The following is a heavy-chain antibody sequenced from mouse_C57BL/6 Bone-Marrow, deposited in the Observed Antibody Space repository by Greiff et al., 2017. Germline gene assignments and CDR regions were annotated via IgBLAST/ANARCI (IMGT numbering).Heavy chain of an antibody. Sequence: QVQLQQPGAELVKPGASVKLSCKASGYTFTSYWMQWVKQRPGQGLEWIGEIDPSDSYTNYNQKFKGKATLTVDTSSSTAYMQLSSLTSEDSAVYYCARGRDMVTTMYYFDYWGQGTTLTVSS. J-gene: IGHJ2*01. V-gene: IGHV1-50*01. CDR2: IDPSDSYT. D-gene: IGHD2-1*01. CDR1: GYTFTSYW. CDR3: ARGRDMVTTMYYFDY.